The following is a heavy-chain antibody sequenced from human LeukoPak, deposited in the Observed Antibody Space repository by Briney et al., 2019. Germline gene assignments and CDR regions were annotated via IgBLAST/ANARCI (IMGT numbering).Heavy chain of an antibody. Sequence: PGGSLRLSCAASGFTFSSYAMHWVRQAPGKGLEWVAVISYDGSNKYYADSVKGRFTISRDNSKNTLYLQMNSLRAEDTAVYYCARGEYYYDKGGDYWGQGTLVTVSS. CDR3: ARGEYYYDKGGDY. CDR2: ISYDGSNK. CDR1: GFTFSSYA. D-gene: IGHD3-22*01. J-gene: IGHJ4*02. V-gene: IGHV3-30-3*01.